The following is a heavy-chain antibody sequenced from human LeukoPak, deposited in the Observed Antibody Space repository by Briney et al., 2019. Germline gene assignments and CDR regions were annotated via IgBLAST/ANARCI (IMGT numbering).Heavy chain of an antibody. J-gene: IGHJ1*01. V-gene: IGHV3-23*01. Sequence: GGSLRLSCTASGFTFNNYARSWVRQAPGKGLEWVSASSASGDSPYYADSVKGRFTISRDKSKNTLDLQMNSLRVEDTAVYYCAKGVYGSGSYREYFEQWGRGTLVTVSS. CDR1: GFTFNNYA. D-gene: IGHD3-10*01. CDR3: AKGVYGSGSYREYFEQ. CDR2: SSASGDSP.